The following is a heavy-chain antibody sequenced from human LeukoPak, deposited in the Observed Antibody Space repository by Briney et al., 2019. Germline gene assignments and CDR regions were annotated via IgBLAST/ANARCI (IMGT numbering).Heavy chain of an antibody. CDR1: GGSISSYY. J-gene: IGHJ4*02. D-gene: IGHD2-15*01. V-gene: IGHV4-59*01. Sequence: PSETLSLTCTVSGGSISSYYWSWIRQPPGKGLEWIGYIYYSGSTNYNPSLKSRVTISVDTSKNQFSLKLSSVTAADTAVYYCARGHFPVVVVFGGFDYWGQGTLVTVSS. CDR3: ARGHFPVVVVFGGFDY. CDR2: IYYSGST.